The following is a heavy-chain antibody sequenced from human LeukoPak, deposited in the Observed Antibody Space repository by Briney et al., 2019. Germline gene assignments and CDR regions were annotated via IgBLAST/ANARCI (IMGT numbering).Heavy chain of an antibody. CDR3: ARRGGWSRINGFDY. D-gene: IGHD6-19*01. CDR1: GGSISSSSYY. CDR2: IYYSGST. J-gene: IGHJ4*02. Sequence: KTSETLSLTCTVSGGSISSSSYYWGWIRQPPGKGLEWIGSIYYSGSTYYNPSLKSRVTISVDTSKNQFSLKLSSVTAADTAVYYCARRGGWSRINGFDYWGQGTLVTVSS. V-gene: IGHV4-39*07.